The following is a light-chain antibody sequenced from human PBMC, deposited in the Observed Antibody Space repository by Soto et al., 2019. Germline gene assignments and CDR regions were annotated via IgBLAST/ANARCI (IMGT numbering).Light chain of an antibody. CDR1: QRVSSY. CDR2: DAS. V-gene: IGKV3-11*01. Sequence: EIVLTQSPATLSLSPGERATLSRRASQRVSSYLAWYQQKPGQAPRLLIYDASNRATGIPARFSGSGSGTDFTLTISSLEPEDFAVYYCQQYGSSGTFGQGTKVDIK. J-gene: IGKJ1*01. CDR3: QQYGSSGT.